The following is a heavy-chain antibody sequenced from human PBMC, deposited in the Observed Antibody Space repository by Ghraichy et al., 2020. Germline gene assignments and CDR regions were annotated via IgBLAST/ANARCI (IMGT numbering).Heavy chain of an antibody. CDR3: ARIMVDYGDFVD. Sequence: SETLSLTCAVSGGSITDNLHSWSWLRQPPGKALEWIGYIYHTGNTYYNPSLNSRVAITLDRSKNQFSLTLTSVTAADTAVYFCARIMVDYGDFVDWGQGTQVTVSS. V-gene: IGHV4-30-2*01. J-gene: IGHJ4*02. D-gene: IGHD4-17*01. CDR2: IYHTGNT. CDR1: GGSITDNLHS.